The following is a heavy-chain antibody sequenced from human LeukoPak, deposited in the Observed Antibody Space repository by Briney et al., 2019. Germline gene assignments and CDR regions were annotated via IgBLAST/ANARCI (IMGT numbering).Heavy chain of an antibody. CDR1: GGSISSGGYS. J-gene: IGHJ3*02. V-gene: IGHV4-30-2*01. CDR3: ARYYFGVRAFDI. Sequence: SETLSLTCAVSGGSISSGGYSWSWIRQPPGKGLEWIGYIYHSGSTYYNPSLKSRVTISVDTSKNQFSLKLSSVTAADTAVYYCARYYFGVRAFDIWGQGTMVTVSS. CDR2: IYHSGST. D-gene: IGHD3-3*01.